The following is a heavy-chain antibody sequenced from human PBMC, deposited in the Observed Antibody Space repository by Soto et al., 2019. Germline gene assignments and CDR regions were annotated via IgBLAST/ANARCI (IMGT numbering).Heavy chain of an antibody. Sequence: ASVKVSCKASGGTFSSYAISWVRQAPGQGLEWMGGIIPIFGTANYAQKFQGRVTITADESTSTAYMELSSLRSEDTAVYYCASGYSSSWYRPNYYYYYGVDVWGQGTTVTVSS. D-gene: IGHD6-13*01. CDR2: IIPIFGTA. CDR3: ASGYSSSWYRPNYYYYYGVDV. J-gene: IGHJ6*02. V-gene: IGHV1-69*13. CDR1: GGTFSSYA.